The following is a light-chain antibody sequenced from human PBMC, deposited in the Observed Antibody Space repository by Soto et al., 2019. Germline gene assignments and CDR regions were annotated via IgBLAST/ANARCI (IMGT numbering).Light chain of an antibody. CDR3: QSYDSSLTGPKVL. V-gene: IGLV1-40*01. CDR2: ANS. Sequence: QAVVTQPPSVSGAPGQRVTISCSGSSSNIGVGYDVHWYQQLPGRAPKLLIYANSIRPAGIPDRFSGSKSGTSASLAITGLQAEDEADYYCQSYDSSLTGPKVLFGGGTKLTVL. J-gene: IGLJ2*01. CDR1: SSNIGVGYD.